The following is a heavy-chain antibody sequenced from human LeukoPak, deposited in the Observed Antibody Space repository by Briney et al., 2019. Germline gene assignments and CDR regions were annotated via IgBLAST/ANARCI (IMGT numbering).Heavy chain of an antibody. V-gene: IGHV2-70*11. D-gene: IGHD2-15*01. CDR1: GFSLSTSGMC. J-gene: IGHJ2*01. Sequence: RESGPALVKPTQTLTLTCTLSGFSLSTSGMCVSWIRQPPGKALEWLARIDWDGDQYYSTSLETGLTISTDTSKNQVVLTMTNMDPVDTATYYCARIRPYCSGVSCYRPHYWYFDLWGRGTLVTVSS. CDR3: ARIRPYCSGVSCYRPHYWYFDL. CDR2: IDWDGDQ.